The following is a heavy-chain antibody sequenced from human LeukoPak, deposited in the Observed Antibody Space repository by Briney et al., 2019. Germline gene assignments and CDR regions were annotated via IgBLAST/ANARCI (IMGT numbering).Heavy chain of an antibody. CDR3: ARDLGYSYAFGY. CDR2: IYSGGST. Sequence: GGSLRLSCAASGFTFDDYAMHWVRQAPGKGLEWVSVIYSGGSTYYADSVKGRFTISRDNSKNTLYLQMNSLRAEDTAVYYCARDLGYSYAFGYWGQGTLVTVSS. J-gene: IGHJ4*02. V-gene: IGHV3-53*01. D-gene: IGHD5-18*01. CDR1: GFTFDDYA.